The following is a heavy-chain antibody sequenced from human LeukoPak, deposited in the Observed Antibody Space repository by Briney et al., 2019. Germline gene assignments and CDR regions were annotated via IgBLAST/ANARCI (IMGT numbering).Heavy chain of an antibody. CDR2: IFYSGSA. Sequence: SETLSLTCIVSGDSISSTSYYWAWIRQPPGKGLEWIGMIFYSGSAYYTPSLRGRVTLSVDTSRNQFSLNLISVTAADTGVYFCARKQSDASLFAPCGQGTLLTVSS. V-gene: IGHV4-39*01. CDR1: GDSISSTSYY. J-gene: IGHJ5*02. CDR3: ARKQSDASLFAP.